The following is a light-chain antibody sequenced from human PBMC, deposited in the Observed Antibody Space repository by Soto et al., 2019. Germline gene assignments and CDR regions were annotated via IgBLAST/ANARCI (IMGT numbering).Light chain of an antibody. CDR2: ANN. J-gene: IGLJ1*01. V-gene: IGLV1-40*01. CDR1: SSNIGSNT. Sequence: QSVLTQPPSASGTPGQRVTISCSGSSSNIGSNTVNWYQQLPGTAPKLLIYANNIRPSGVPGRFSGSKSGTSASLAITGLQAEDEADYYCQSYGSSLSGYVFGTGTKVTVL. CDR3: QSYGSSLSGYV.